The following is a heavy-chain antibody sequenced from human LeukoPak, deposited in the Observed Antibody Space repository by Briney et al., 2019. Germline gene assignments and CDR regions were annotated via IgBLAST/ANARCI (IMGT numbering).Heavy chain of an antibody. D-gene: IGHD6-19*01. CDR1: GFSFSSYW. Sequence: PGGSLRLSCAASGFSFSSYWMSWVRQAPGKGLEWVANIKQDGSEKYYVDSVKGRFIISRDNAKNSLYLQMNSLRAEDTAVYYCARAGSSGWYDYWGQGTLVTVSS. CDR3: ARAGSSGWYDY. V-gene: IGHV3-7*01. CDR2: IKQDGSEK. J-gene: IGHJ4*02.